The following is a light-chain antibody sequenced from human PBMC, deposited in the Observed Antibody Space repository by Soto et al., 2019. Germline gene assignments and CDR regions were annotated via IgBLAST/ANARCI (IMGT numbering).Light chain of an antibody. V-gene: IGKV3-20*01. CDR1: RSVSSNY. J-gene: IGKJ1*01. CDR3: QQYGSSPWT. CDR2: GAY. Sequence: EFVLTQSPGTLSLSPGGRATLSCTASRSVSSNYVAWYQQKPGQAPRLLIYGAYRRATGIPDRLSGSGSGTDFTLTISRLEPEDFAVYYCQQYGSSPWTFGQGTKVDNK.